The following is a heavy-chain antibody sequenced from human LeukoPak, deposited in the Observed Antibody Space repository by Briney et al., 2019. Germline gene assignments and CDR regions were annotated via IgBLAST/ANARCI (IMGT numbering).Heavy chain of an antibody. D-gene: IGHD2-15*01. Sequence: GGSPRLSCAASGFTFNSYSMTWVRQAPGKGLEWVAYISSSSSSIYYADSVRGRFTISRDNAKNSLYLEMNSLRDEDTAVYYCATSRGYDFDYWGQGTLVTVSS. V-gene: IGHV3-48*02. CDR1: GFTFNSYS. CDR2: ISSSSSSI. J-gene: IGHJ4*02. CDR3: ATSRGYDFDY.